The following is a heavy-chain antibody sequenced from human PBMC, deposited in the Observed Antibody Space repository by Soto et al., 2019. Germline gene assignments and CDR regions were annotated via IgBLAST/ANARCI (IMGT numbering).Heavy chain of an antibody. CDR2: ISGSGGST. Sequence: EVQLLESGGGLVQPGGSLRLSCAASGFTFSSYAMSWVSQAPGKGLEWVSAISGSGGSTYYADSVKGRFTISRDNSKNTLYLQMNSLRAEDTAVYYCAKDGCSSTSCYAGNYYYYYYMDVWGKGTTVTVSS. CDR3: AKDGCSSTSCYAGNYYYYYYMDV. CDR1: GFTFSSYA. V-gene: IGHV3-23*01. D-gene: IGHD2-2*01. J-gene: IGHJ6*03.